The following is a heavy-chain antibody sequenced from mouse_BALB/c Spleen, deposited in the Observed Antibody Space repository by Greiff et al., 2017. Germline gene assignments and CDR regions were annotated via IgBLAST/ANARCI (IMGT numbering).Heavy chain of an antibody. CDR2: INPYNDGT. J-gene: IGHJ1*01. CDR3: ARIDYGSSYDWYFDV. V-gene: IGHV1-14*01. Sequence: VQLQESGPELVKPGASVKMSCKASGYTFTSYVMHWVKQKPGQGLEWIGYINPYNDGTKYNEKFKGKATLTSDKSSSTAYMELSSLTSEDSAVYYCARIDYGSSYDWYFDVWGAGTTVTVSS. CDR1: GYTFTSYV. D-gene: IGHD1-1*01.